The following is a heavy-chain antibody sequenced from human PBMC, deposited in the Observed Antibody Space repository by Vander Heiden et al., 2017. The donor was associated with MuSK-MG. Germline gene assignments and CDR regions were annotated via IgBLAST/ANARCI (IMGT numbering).Heavy chain of an antibody. CDR2: IWYDGSNK. CDR1: GSTFSGYG. CDR3: ARGHSSWYSAEYFQH. Sequence: QVQLVESGGGVFQPGRSLRLSCAASGSTFSGYGMHWVRQAPGKGLEWVAVIWYDGSNKYYADSVKGRFTISRDNSKNTLYLQMNSLRAEDTAVYYCARGHSSWYSAEYFQHWGQGTLVTVSS. D-gene: IGHD6-13*01. V-gene: IGHV3-33*01. J-gene: IGHJ1*01.